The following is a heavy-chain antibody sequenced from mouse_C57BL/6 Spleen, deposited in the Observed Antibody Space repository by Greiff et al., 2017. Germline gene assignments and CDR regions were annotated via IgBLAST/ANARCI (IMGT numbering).Heavy chain of an antibody. CDR1: GYTFTDYY. Sequence: QVQLQQSWAELVRPGASVKLSCKASGYTFTDYYINWVKQRPGQGLEWIARIYPGSGNTYYNEKFKGKATLTAEKSSSTAYMQLSSLTSEDSAVYFCARRPYGSSPWYFDVWGTGTTVTVSS. V-gene: IGHV1-76*01. CDR3: ARRPYGSSPWYFDV. CDR2: IYPGSGNT. D-gene: IGHD1-1*01. J-gene: IGHJ1*03.